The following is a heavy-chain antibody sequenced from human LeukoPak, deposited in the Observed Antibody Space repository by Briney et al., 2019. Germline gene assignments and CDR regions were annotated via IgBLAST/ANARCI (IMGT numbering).Heavy chain of an antibody. CDR2: ISWNSGSI. J-gene: IGHJ4*02. CDR1: GFTFDDYV. D-gene: IGHD3-22*01. CDR3: AKDPYYYDSSRFDY. V-gene: IGHV3-9*01. Sequence: PGGSLRLSCAASGFTFDDYVMHWVRQAPGKGLEWVSGISWNSGSIGYADSVKGRFTISRDNAKNSLYLQMNSLRAEDTALYYCAKDPYYYDSSRFDYWGQGTLVTVSS.